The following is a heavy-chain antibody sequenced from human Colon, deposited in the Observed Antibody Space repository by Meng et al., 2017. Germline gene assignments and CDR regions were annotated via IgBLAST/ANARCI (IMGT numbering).Heavy chain of an antibody. D-gene: IGHD3-16*01. CDR3: ATYPGLGG. V-gene: IGHV3-20*04. Sequence: GESLKISCEASGFTFDDYDMNWVRQAPGKGLEWVSDVNWNGDTTNYADSVKGRFTISRDNAKNSLYLQMNSLRVEDTALYYCATYPGLGGWGQGTRVTGAS. CDR1: GFTFDDYD. J-gene: IGHJ4*02. CDR2: VNWNGDTT.